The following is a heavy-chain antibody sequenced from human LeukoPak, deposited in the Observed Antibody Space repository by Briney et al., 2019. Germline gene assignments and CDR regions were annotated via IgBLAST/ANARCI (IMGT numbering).Heavy chain of an antibody. V-gene: IGHV4-39*01. Sequence: SETLSLTCTVSGGSISSSSYYWGWIRQPPGKGLEWIGSIYYSGSTYYNPSLKSRVTISVDTSKNQFSLKLSSVTAADTAVYYCASLYVIGPAGAFDIWGQGTMVTVSS. D-gene: IGHD3-10*01. CDR3: ASLYVIGPAGAFDI. CDR2: IYYSGST. CDR1: GGSISSSSYY. J-gene: IGHJ3*02.